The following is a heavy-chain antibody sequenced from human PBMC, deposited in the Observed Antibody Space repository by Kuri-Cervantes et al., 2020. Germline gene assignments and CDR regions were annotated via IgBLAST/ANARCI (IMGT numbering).Heavy chain of an antibody. CDR2: IKQDGSEK. J-gene: IGHJ4*02. CDR3: ATHTIAVAGTGGRDY. Sequence: GGSLRLSCAASGFTFSSYWMSWVRQAPGKGLEWVANIKQDGSEKYYVDSVKGRFTISRDNAKNSLYLQMNSLRAEDTAVYYCATHTIAVAGTGGRDYWGQGTRVTVSS. CDR1: GFTFSSYW. D-gene: IGHD6-19*01. V-gene: IGHV3-7*01.